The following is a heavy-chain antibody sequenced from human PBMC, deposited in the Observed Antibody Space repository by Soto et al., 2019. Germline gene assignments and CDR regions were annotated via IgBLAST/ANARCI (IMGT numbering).Heavy chain of an antibody. J-gene: IGHJ5*02. CDR2: IWYDGSNQ. CDR3: AKDQGTPGPGVLGGWFDR. Sequence: QVQLVESGGDVVQPGRSLRLSCAASGFTCRSYGMQWVRQAPGKGLEWVAIIWYDGSNQKYADSVQGRFTISRDNSANTLYLQMDSLRDEDTAVYYCAKDQGTPGPGVLGGWFDRWGQGTLVIVSP. V-gene: IGHV3-33*06. D-gene: IGHD1-1*01. CDR1: GFTCRSYG.